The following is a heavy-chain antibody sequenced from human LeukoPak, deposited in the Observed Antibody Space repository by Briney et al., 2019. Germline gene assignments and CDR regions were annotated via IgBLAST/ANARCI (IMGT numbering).Heavy chain of an antibody. CDR2: IYYSGST. V-gene: IGHV4-59*01. CDR3: ARVAVAGRVRWFDP. J-gene: IGHJ5*02. Sequence: SETLSLTCTVSGGSMSPYHWGWIRQPPGKGLEWIGYIYYSGSTNYNPSLKSRVTISVDTSKNQFSLKLSSVTAADTAVYYCARVAVAGRVRWFDPWGQGTLVTVSS. D-gene: IGHD6-19*01. CDR1: GGSMSPYH.